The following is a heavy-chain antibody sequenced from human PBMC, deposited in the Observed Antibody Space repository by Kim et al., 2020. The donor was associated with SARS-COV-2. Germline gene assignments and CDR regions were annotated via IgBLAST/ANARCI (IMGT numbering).Heavy chain of an antibody. CDR2: IIGGGANT. Sequence: GGSLRLSCVASGFPFRSFAMTWVRQAPGKGLDWVSSIIGGGANTHYADSVKGRFTISRDNSKNTLYLQMNSLRAEDTAVYYCARSPDGYFHYGLDVWGQG. CDR1: GFPFRSFA. CDR3: ARSPDGYFHYGLDV. V-gene: IGHV3-23*01. J-gene: IGHJ6*02.